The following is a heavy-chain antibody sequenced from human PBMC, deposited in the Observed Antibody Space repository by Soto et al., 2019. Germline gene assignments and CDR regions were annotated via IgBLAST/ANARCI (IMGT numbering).Heavy chain of an antibody. V-gene: IGHV3-30-3*01. CDR3: AREGGTFYDYVWGSYEGFDY. D-gene: IGHD3-16*01. CDR1: GFTFSSYA. Sequence: QVQLVESGGGVVQPGRSLRLSCAASGFTFSSYAMHWVRQAPGKGLEWVAVISYDGSNKYYADSVKGRFTISRDNSKNTLYLQMNSLRAEDTAVYYCAREGGTFYDYVWGSYEGFDYWGQGTLVTVSS. J-gene: IGHJ4*02. CDR2: ISYDGSNK.